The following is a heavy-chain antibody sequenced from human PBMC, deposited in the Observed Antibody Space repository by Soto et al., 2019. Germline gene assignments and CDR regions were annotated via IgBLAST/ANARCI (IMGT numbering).Heavy chain of an antibody. CDR3: ATVGRGGDYYFDY. CDR2: ISGSGGST. Sequence: PGGSLRLSCAASGFTFSSYAMSWVRQAPGKGLEWVSAISGSGGSTYYADSVKGRFTISRDNSKNTLYLQMNSLRAEDTAVYYRATVGRGGDYYFDYWGQETLVTISS. J-gene: IGHJ4*02. V-gene: IGHV3-23*01. D-gene: IGHD4-17*01. CDR1: GFTFSSYA.